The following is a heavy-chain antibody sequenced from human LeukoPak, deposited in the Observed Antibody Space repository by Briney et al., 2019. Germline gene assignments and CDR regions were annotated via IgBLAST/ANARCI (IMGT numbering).Heavy chain of an antibody. Sequence: GASVKVSCKASGYTFTSYGISWVRQAPGQGLEWMGWISAYNGNTNYAQRLQGRVTMTTDTSTSTAYMELRSLRSDDTAVYYCARATPGITMIVAVTYPVGFDYWGQGTLVTVSS. CDR3: ARATPGITMIVAVTYPVGFDY. CDR2: ISAYNGNT. V-gene: IGHV1-18*01. D-gene: IGHD3-22*01. CDR1: GYTFTSYG. J-gene: IGHJ4*02.